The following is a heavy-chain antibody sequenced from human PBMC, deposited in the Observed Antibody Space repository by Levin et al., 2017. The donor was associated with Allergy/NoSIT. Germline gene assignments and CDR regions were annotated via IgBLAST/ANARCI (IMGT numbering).Heavy chain of an antibody. CDR2: IYSGGST. D-gene: IGHD2-2*01. V-gene: IGHV3-66*01. J-gene: IGHJ6*02. Sequence: GGSLRLSCAASGFTVSSNYMSWVRQAPGKGLEWVSVIYSGGSTYYADSVKGRFTISRDNSKNTLYLQMNSLRAEDTAVYYCARANQYCSSTSCHPNYDYYGMDVWGQGTTVTVSS. CDR1: GFTVSSNY. CDR3: ARANQYCSSTSCHPNYDYYGMDV.